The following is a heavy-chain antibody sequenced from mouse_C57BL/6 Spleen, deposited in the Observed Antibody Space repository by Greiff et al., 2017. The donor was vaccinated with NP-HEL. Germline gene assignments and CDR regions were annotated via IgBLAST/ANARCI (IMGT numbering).Heavy chain of an antibody. V-gene: IGHV1-52*01. CDR3: ARSGTTVVGYFDV. Sequence: QVQLQQPGAELVRPGSSVKLSCKASGYTFTSYWMHWVKQRPIQGLEWIGNIDPSDSDTHYNQKFKDKATLTVDKSSSTAYMQLSSLTSEDSAVYYCARSGTTVVGYFDVWGTGTTVTVSS. CDR1: GYTFTSYW. D-gene: IGHD1-1*01. J-gene: IGHJ1*03. CDR2: IDPSDSDT.